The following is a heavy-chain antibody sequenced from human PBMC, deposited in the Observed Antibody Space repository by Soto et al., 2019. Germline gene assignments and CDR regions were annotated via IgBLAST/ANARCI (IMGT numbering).Heavy chain of an antibody. V-gene: IGHV3-30-3*01. CDR1: GFTVSAYT. J-gene: IGHJ4*02. CDR2: ISSDGNHK. Sequence: QVQLVESGGGVVQPGRSLRLSCAASGFTVSAYTMHWVRQAPGKGLEWVAVISSDGNHKYYTDSVKGRFTISRDTSTNTLYLQMNSLRAEATAVYYCARWEQPLFAHWGQGTLVTVSS. D-gene: IGHD1-26*01. CDR3: ARWEQPLFAH.